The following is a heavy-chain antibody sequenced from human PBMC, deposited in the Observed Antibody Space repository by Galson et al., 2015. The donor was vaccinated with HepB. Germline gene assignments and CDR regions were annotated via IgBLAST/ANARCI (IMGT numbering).Heavy chain of an antibody. V-gene: IGHV2-5*01. J-gene: IGHJ4*02. Sequence: PALVNPTQTLTLTCTFSGFSLRTSVLGMGWGRQTPGKALEWLALIYWSDDKYYNPSLRSRLTITKDTSKNHVVLTRTNLDPMDTATYFCATGLGLVGPNFDSWGQGTLVTVSS. CDR1: GFSLRTSVLG. CDR3: ATGLGLVGPNFDS. D-gene: IGHD3-16*01. CDR2: IYWSDDK.